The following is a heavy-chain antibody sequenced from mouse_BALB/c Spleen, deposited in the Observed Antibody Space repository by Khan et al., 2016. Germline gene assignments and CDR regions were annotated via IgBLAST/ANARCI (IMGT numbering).Heavy chain of an antibody. V-gene: IGHV4-1*02. J-gene: IGHJ3*01. Sequence: EVKLLESGGGLVQPGGSLKLSCEASGFDFSRYWMSWVRQAPGKGLEWIGEINTDSSTINYTPYLKDKFIISRDNAKNTLYLQMRNVRAEYTVLYYCARAGYLGYLGNRGRGTLVTVAA. CDR1: GFDFSRYW. CDR3: ARAGYLGYLGN. CDR2: INTDSSTI. D-gene: IGHD2-1*01.